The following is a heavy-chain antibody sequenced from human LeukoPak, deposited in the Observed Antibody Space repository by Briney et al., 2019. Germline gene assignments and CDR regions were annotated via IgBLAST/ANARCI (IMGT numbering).Heavy chain of an antibody. Sequence: GGSLRLSCEASGFNFGTFAMHWVRQAPGEGLEWLAIIWYDGSNKHYSDSVKGRFTISRDNSTSSLYLQMNSLRAEDTAVYYCRGTYYYGSGIDGDYFDYWGQGTLVTVSS. CDR1: GFNFGTFA. V-gene: IGHV3-33*01. J-gene: IGHJ4*02. D-gene: IGHD3-10*01. CDR2: IWYDGSNK. CDR3: RGTYYYGSGIDGDYFDY.